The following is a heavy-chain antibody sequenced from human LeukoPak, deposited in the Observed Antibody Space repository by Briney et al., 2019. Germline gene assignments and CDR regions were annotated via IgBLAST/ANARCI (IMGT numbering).Heavy chain of an antibody. D-gene: IGHD3-9*01. J-gene: IGHJ4*02. V-gene: IGHV1-2*02. Sequence: ASVKVSCKASGYTFTGYYMHWVRQAPGQGLEWMGWINPNSGGTNYAQKFQGRVTMTRDTSTSTAYMELSRLRSDDTAVYYCARAKVLRYFDWLLGYWGQGTPVTVSS. CDR3: ARAKVLRYFDWLLGY. CDR1: GYTFTGYY. CDR2: INPNSGGT.